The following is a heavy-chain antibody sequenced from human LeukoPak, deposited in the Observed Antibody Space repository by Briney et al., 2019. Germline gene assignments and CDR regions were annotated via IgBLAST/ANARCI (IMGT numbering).Heavy chain of an antibody. CDR2: INHSGST. CDR1: GGSFSGYY. J-gene: IGHJ6*03. V-gene: IGHV4-34*01. Sequence: SETLSLTCAVYGGSFSGYYWSWIRQPPGKGLEWIGEINHSGSTNYNPSLKSRVTISVDTSKNQFSLKLSSVTAADTAVYYCARRCITMVRGVIIGYYYYYYMDVWGKGTTVTISS. CDR3: ARRCITMVRGVIIGYYYYYYMDV. D-gene: IGHD3-10*01.